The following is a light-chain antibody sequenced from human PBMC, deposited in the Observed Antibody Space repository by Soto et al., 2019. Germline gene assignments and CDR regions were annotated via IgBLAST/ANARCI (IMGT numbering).Light chain of an antibody. V-gene: IGKV3-11*01. J-gene: IGKJ1*01. CDR2: DAS. CDR3: QQRSNWPPT. CDR1: QSLSNSF. Sequence: IVLTQSPGTLSLSPGERATLSCRASQSLSNSFIAWYQQKPGQAPRLLIYDASNRATGIPARFSGSGSGTDLTLTISSLEPEDFAVYYCQQRSNWPPTFGQGTKVDIK.